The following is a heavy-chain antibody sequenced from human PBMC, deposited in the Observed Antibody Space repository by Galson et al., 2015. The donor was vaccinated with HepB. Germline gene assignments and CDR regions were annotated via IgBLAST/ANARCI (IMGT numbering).Heavy chain of an antibody. Sequence: SLRLSCAASGFTFRTYGMHWVRQAPGKGLEWVAVISYDGSSTYYADSVEGRFTVSRDDSKSTLYLQMNSLGAGDTAVYYCTRSAPYCRRSSCYHFEYWGQGTLVTVSS. CDR2: ISYDGSST. J-gene: IGHJ4*02. V-gene: IGHV3-30*03. CDR3: TRSAPYCRRSSCYHFEY. CDR1: GFTFRTYG. D-gene: IGHD2-2*01.